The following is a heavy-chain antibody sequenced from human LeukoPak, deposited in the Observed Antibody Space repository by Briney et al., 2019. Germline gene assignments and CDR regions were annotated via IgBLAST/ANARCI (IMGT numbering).Heavy chain of an antibody. J-gene: IGHJ5*02. V-gene: IGHV1-2*02. D-gene: IGHD2-2*02. CDR1: GYTFTGYY. Sequence: ASVKVSCKASGYTFTGYYMHWVRQAPGQGLEWMGWINPNSGGTNYAQKFQGRVTMTRDTSISTAYTELSRLRSDDTAVYYCARFPRLDCSSTSCYTEVFDPWGQGTLVTVSS. CDR3: ARFPRLDCSSTSCYTEVFDP. CDR2: INPNSGGT.